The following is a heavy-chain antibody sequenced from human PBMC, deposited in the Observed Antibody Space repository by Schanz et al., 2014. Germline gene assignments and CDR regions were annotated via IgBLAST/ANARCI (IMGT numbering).Heavy chain of an antibody. J-gene: IGHJ4*02. D-gene: IGHD3-10*01. CDR1: GFTFSSHW. Sequence: QVQLVESGGGVVQPGGSLRLSCAASGFTFSSHWMHWVRQAPGKGLEWVSVIGVDGTTTYYADSVKGRFTISRDNSKNTLYLQMNSLRPEDTAVYYCAKYRGYYRVSGSYRELEYWGQGTLVTVSS. CDR3: AKYRGYYRVSGSYRELEY. V-gene: IGHV3-NL1*01. CDR2: IGVDGTTT.